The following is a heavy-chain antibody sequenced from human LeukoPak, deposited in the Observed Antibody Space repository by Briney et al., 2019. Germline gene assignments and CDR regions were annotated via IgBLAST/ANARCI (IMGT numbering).Heavy chain of an antibody. V-gene: IGHV3-7*01. J-gene: IGHJ5*02. CDR3: ARLPYNIVVGTGWFDP. D-gene: IGHD3-22*01. CDR2: IKQDGSEK. CDR1: GFTFSRYW. Sequence: GGSLRLSCAASGFTFSRYWMTWVRQAPGKGLEWVANIKQDGSEKYYVDSVKGRFTISRDNAKNSLYLQMNSLRAEDTAVYYCARLPYNIVVGTGWFDPWGQGTLVTVSS.